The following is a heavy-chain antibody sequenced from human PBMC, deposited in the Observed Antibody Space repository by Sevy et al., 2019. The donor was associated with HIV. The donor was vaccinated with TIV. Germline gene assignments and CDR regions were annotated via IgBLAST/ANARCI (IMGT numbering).Heavy chain of an antibody. CDR3: ARDKLTDGYCSGGSCFDYYYYYGMDV. CDR2: ISSSGSTI. CDR1: GFTFTRSW. Sequence: GGSLRLSCAASGFTFTRSWMSWVRQAPGKGLEWVSYISSSGSTIYYADSVKGRFTISRDNAKNSLYLQMNSLRAEDTAVYYCARDKLTDGYCSGGSCFDYYYYYGMDVWGQGTTVTVSS. V-gene: IGHV3-11*01. J-gene: IGHJ6*02. D-gene: IGHD2-15*01.